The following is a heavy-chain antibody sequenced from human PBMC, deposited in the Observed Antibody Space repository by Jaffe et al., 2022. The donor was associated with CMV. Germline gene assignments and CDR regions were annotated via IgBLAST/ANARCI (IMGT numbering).Heavy chain of an antibody. CDR1: GYTFTGYY. CDR3: ARQGRWDDFWSGYYYPPGYYYYGMDV. V-gene: IGHV1-2*02. D-gene: IGHD3-3*01. CDR2: INPNSGGT. Sequence: QVQLVQSGAEVKKPGASVKVSCKASGYTFTGYYMHWVRQAPGQGLEWMGWINPNSGGTNYAQKFQGRVTMTRDTSISTAYMELSRLRSDDTAVYYCARQGRWDDFWSGYYYPPGYYYYGMDVWGQGTTVTVSS. J-gene: IGHJ6*02.